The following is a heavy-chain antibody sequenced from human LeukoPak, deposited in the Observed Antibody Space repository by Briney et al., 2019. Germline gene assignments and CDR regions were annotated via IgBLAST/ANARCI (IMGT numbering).Heavy chain of an antibody. V-gene: IGHV3-53*01. Sequence: GGSLRLSCAASGFTVSSNYMSWVRQAPGKGLEWVSVIYSGGSTYYADSVKGRFTISRDNSKSTLYLQMNSLRAEDTAVYYCARDLGQSSGFDYWGQGTLVTVSS. CDR3: ARDLGQSSGFDY. D-gene: IGHD6-19*01. CDR1: GFTVSSNY. J-gene: IGHJ4*02. CDR2: IYSGGST.